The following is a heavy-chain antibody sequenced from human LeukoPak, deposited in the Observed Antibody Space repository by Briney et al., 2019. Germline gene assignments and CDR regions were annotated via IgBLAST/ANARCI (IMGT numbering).Heavy chain of an antibody. J-gene: IGHJ4*02. D-gene: IGHD7-27*01. V-gene: IGHV4-59*01. CDR3: ARDLGIFFDY. CDR2: IYYSGST. CDR1: GGSISSYY. Sequence: SETLSLTCTVSGGSISSYYWSWMRQPPGKGLEWIGYIYYSGSTNYNPSLKSRVTISLDTSKNQFSLKLSSVTAADTDVYYCARDLGIFFDYWGQGTLVTVSS.